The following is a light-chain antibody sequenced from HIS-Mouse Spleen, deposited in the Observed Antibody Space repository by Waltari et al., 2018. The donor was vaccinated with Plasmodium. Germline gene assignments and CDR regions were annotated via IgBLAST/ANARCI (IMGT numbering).Light chain of an antibody. CDR2: EDS. CDR3: YSTDSSGNHRV. V-gene: IGLV3-10*01. CDR1: ALPKTY. Sequence: SYELTPPPSVSVSPGQTARITCPGDALPKTYAYWYQQKSVQAPVLVIYEDSKRPSGIPERFSGSSSGTMATLTISGAQVEDEADYYCYSTDSSGNHRVFGGGTKLTVL. J-gene: IGLJ3*02.